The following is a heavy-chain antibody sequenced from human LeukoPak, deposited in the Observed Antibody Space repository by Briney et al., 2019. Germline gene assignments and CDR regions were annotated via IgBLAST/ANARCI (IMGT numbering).Heavy chain of an antibody. CDR2: IHYRGST. CDR3: ARINGHIFDY. J-gene: IGHJ4*02. CDR1: GGSISGYY. V-gene: IGHV4-59*01. D-gene: IGHD5-24*01. Sequence: SETLSLICTVSGGSISGYYWSWIRQPPGKGLEWIGYIHYRGSTNYNPSLKSRATISVDMSKNEFSLKLSSVTTADTAIYYCARINGHIFDYWGQGTLVTVSS.